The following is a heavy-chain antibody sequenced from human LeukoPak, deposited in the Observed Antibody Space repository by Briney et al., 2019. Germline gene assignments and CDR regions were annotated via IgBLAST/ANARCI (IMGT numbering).Heavy chain of an antibody. V-gene: IGHV4-34*01. J-gene: IGHJ6*02. CDR2: INHSGST. CDR1: GVSFSGYY. D-gene: IGHD6-6*01. CDR3: AASIAALDV. Sequence: SETLSLTCAVYGVSFSGYYWSWIRQPPGKGLEWIGEINHSGSTNYNPSLKSRVTISVDTSKNQFSLKLSSVTAADTAVYYCAASIAALDVWGQGTTVTVSS.